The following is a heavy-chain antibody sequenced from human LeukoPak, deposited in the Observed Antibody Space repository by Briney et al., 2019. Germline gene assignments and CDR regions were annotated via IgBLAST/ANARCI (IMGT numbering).Heavy chain of an antibody. V-gene: IGHV3-23*01. Sequence: GGSLSLSCAASGFTFSSYAMSWVRQAPGRGLEWVSSISGNGVGTYYADSVKGRFTISRDNSKNTLYLQMNSLRAEDTAVYYCAKHLRVVAATASFDYWGQGTLVTVSS. CDR2: ISGNGVGT. CDR3: AKHLRVVAATASFDY. D-gene: IGHD2-15*01. CDR1: GFTFSSYA. J-gene: IGHJ4*02.